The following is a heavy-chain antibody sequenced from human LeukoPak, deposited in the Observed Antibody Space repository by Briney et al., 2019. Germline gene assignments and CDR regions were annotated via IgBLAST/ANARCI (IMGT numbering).Heavy chain of an antibody. V-gene: IGHV1-24*01. CDR2: FDPEDGER. J-gene: IGHJ4*02. CDR3: VAEKPGEHLRY. D-gene: IGHD3-16*01. Sequence: ASVKVSCKVSGYTLTELSIHWVRQAPGKGLEWMGGFDPEDGERIYAQKFQGRVTMTEDTSTDAAYLDLSSLRSEDTAFYYCVAEKPGEHLRYWGQGTLVTVSS. CDR1: GYTLTELS.